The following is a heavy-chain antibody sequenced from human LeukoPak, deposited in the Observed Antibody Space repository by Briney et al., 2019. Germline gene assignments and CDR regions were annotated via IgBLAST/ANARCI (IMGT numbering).Heavy chain of an antibody. V-gene: IGHV4-39*07. J-gene: IGHJ4*02. CDR2: INHSGST. CDR3: ARGPPIDYYDSSGYYTNFDY. D-gene: IGHD3-22*01. Sequence: TETLSLTCTVSGGSIRSSSYYWGWIRQPPGKGLEWIGEINHSGSTNYNPSLKSRVTISVDTSKKQFSLKLSSVTAADTAVYYCARGPPIDYYDSSGYYTNFDYWGQGTLVTVSS. CDR1: GGSIRSSSYY.